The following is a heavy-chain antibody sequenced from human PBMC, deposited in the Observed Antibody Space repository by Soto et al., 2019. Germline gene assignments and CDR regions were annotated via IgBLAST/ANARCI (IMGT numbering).Heavy chain of an antibody. Sequence: GESLKISCKGSGYSFSNYLISWVRQMPGKGLEWMGRIDPSDSYINYSPSFQGHVTISADQSISTAYLQWSSLKASDTAMYYCARLMVPYYYQGMDVWGQGTTVTVSS. CDR3: ARLMVPYYYQGMDV. D-gene: IGHD2-8*01. CDR2: IDPSDSYI. J-gene: IGHJ6*02. CDR1: GYSFSNYL. V-gene: IGHV5-10-1*01.